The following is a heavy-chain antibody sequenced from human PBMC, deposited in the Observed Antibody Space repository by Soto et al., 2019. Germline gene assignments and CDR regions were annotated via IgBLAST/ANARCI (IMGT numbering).Heavy chain of an antibody. V-gene: IGHV4-61*01. CDR1: GGSVSSGSYY. Sequence: SETLSLTCTVSGGSVSSGSYYWSWIRQPPGKGLEWIGYIYYSGSTNYNPSLKSRVTISVDTSKNQFSLKLSSVTAADTAVYYCARDLVRDYYYYGMDVWGQGTKVTVSS. D-gene: IGHD6-13*01. CDR2: IYYSGST. CDR3: ARDLVRDYYYYGMDV. J-gene: IGHJ6*02.